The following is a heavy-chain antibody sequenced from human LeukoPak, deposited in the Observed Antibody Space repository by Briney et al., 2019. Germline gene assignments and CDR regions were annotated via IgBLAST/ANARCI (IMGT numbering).Heavy chain of an antibody. V-gene: IGHV3-23*01. D-gene: IGHD1-7*01. Sequence: PGGSQRLSCVTSGFTLSTCAMSWVRQAPGKGMECVSTISSGGGYTYYADSVKGQFTISRDNSKNTLYLQMNSLRAEDTAVYYCVKGFPSGSNSASYFGYWGQGTLVTVSS. CDR3: VKGFPSGSNSASYFGY. CDR2: ISSGGGYT. CDR1: GFTLSTCA. J-gene: IGHJ4*02.